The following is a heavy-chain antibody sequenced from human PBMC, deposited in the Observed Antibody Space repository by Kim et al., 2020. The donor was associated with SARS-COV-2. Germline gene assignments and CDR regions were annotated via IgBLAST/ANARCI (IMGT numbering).Heavy chain of an antibody. CDR1: GFTFSSYG. CDR2: ISYDGSNK. D-gene: IGHD3-3*01. Sequence: GGSLRLSCAASGFTFSSYGMHWVRQAPGKGLEWVAVISYDGSNKYYADSVKGRFTISRDNSTNTLYLQMNSLRTEDTAVYYCAKDRRYYDFWSGYLKGGPPAYYYYYCGMDVWGQGTQVTVSS. V-gene: IGHV3-30*18. CDR3: AKDRRYYDFWSGYLKGGPPAYYYYYCGMDV. J-gene: IGHJ6*02.